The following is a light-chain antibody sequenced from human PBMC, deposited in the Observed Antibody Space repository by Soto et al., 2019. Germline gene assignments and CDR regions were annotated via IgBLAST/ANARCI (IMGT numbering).Light chain of an antibody. CDR2: GNS. CDR3: QSYDSSLSGYVV. CDR1: SSNIGAGYD. V-gene: IGLV1-40*01. Sequence: QSVLTQPPSVSGAPGQRVTISCTGSSSNIGAGYDVHWYQQLPGTAPKLLIYGNSNRPSGVPDRFSGSKSGTSASLAITGLQAVDDADYYCQSYDSSLSGYVVFGGGTKLTVL. J-gene: IGLJ2*01.